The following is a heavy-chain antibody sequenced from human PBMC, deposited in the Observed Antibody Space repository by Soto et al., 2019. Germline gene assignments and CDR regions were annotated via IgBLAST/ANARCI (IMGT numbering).Heavy chain of an antibody. CDR3: SRGGVCSGGRCPLRGSFDY. CDR1: GFTFSSYA. Sequence: GGSLRLSCAASGFTFSSYALSWVRQGPGKGLEWVSGISGSGDSKHYSDSLKGRFTISRDNSKNTLFLQMNSLRAEDTAVYYCSRGGVCSGGRCPLRGSFDYWGRGTLVTISS. J-gene: IGHJ4*01. CDR2: ISGSGDSK. D-gene: IGHD2-15*01. V-gene: IGHV3-23*01.